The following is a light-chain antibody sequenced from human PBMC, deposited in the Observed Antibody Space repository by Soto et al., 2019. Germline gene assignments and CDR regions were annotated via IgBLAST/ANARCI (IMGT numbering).Light chain of an antibody. Sequence: DIQMTQSPSSLSASVGDRVTITCRASQGISNYLAWYQRKPGKVPKLLIYAASTLQSGVPSRFSGSGSGTDFTLTISSLQPEDVATYYCQKYNSVFGGGTKVEIK. CDR2: AAS. CDR1: QGISNY. V-gene: IGKV1-27*01. J-gene: IGKJ4*01. CDR3: QKYNSV.